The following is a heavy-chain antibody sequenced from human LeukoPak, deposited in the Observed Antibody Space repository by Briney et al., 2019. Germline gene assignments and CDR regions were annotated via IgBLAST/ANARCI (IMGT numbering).Heavy chain of an antibody. V-gene: IGHV4-4*07. Sequence: SETLSLTCTVSGGSISSYYWSWIRQPAGKGLEWIGRIYTSGSTNYNPSLKSRVTMSVDTSKNQFSLRLSSVTAADTAVYYCARDGCSGGSCYWVNWFDPWGQGTLVTVSS. J-gene: IGHJ5*02. CDR2: IYTSGST. CDR1: GGSISSYY. D-gene: IGHD2-15*01. CDR3: ARDGCSGGSCYWVNWFDP.